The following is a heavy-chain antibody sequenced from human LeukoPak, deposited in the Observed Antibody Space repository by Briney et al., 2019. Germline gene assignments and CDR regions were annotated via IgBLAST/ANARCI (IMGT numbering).Heavy chain of an antibody. CDR3: AKELSSITMIVVVTSWSATALDAFDI. Sequence: PGGSLRLSCAASGFTFSSYGMHWVRQAPGNGLEWVAVISYDGSNKYYADSVKGRFTISRDNSKNTLYLQMNSLRAQDTAVYYCAKELSSITMIVVVTSWSATALDAFDIWGQGTMVTVSS. CDR1: GFTFSSYG. D-gene: IGHD3-22*01. J-gene: IGHJ3*02. CDR2: ISYDGSNK. V-gene: IGHV3-30*18.